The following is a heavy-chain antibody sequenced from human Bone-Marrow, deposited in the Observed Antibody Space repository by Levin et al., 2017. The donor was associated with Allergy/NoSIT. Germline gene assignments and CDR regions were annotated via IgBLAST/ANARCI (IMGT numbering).Heavy chain of an antibody. V-gene: IGHV4-38-2*01. CDR1: GYSISSGSY. Sequence: MTSETLSLTCAVSGYSISSGSYWGWIRQPPGKGLEWIGSIYHSGSTYYNPSLKSRVTISVDTSKNNFSLKLSSVTASDTAVYYCASYNFWGGRGLDLWGQGTLVTVSS. D-gene: IGHD3-3*01. CDR3: ASYNFWGGRGLDL. J-gene: IGHJ5*02. CDR2: IYHSGST.